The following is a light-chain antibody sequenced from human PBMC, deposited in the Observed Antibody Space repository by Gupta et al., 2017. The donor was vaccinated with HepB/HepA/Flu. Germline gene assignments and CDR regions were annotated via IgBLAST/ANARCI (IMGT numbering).Light chain of an antibody. V-gene: IGLV2-14*03. Sequence: QSALTQAASVSGSPGQSITISCTGTSSDIGAYNYVSWNQQHPDKAHKLMIYDVSSRPSGVANRFSGSKSGNTASLTISGLKAEDEADYYCCSYTSSSTLVFGGGTKLTVL. CDR1: SSDIGAYNY. CDR3: CSYTSSSTLV. J-gene: IGLJ3*02. CDR2: DVS.